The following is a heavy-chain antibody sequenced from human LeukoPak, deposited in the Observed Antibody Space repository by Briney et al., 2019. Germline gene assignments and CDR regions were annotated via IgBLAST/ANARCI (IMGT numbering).Heavy chain of an antibody. D-gene: IGHD6-19*01. CDR2: IRYDGSNK. CDR1: GFTFSSYG. Sequence: GGSLRLSCAASGFTFSSYGMHWVRQAPGKGLEWVAFIRYDGSNKYYADSVKGRFTISRDNSKDTLYLQVNSLRAEDTAVYYCAKDLLGGWDLYFDYWGQGTLVTVSS. CDR3: AKDLLGGWDLYFDY. J-gene: IGHJ4*02. V-gene: IGHV3-30*02.